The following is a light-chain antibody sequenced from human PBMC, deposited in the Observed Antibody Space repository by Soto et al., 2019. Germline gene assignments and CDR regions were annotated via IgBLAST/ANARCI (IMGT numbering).Light chain of an antibody. J-gene: IGKJ2*03. CDR3: QHYNSYPYS. CDR2: KAS. V-gene: IGKV1-5*03. CDR1: QSITTW. Sequence: DIQMTQSPSTLSASIGDRVTIACRASQSITTWLAWYQQKPGKAPKLIMHKASSLESGVPSRFTGSGSGTEFTLTISSLQPDDFATYYCQHYNSYPYSFGQGTKLEIK.